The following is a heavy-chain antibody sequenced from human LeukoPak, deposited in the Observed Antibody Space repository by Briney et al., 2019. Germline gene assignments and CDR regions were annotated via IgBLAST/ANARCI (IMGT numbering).Heavy chain of an antibody. J-gene: IGHJ3*02. CDR3: ARKWPMVRGVIDAFDI. CDR2: MDYSGST. CDR1: GGSISDYY. V-gene: IGHV4-59*12. Sequence: SETLSLTCTVSGGSISDYYWTWIRQSPGTGLEWIGYMDYSGSTAYNPSLKSRVTISIDTSKNQFSLKLSSVTVADTAVYYCARKWPMVRGVIDAFDIWGLGTKVTVSS. D-gene: IGHD3-10*01.